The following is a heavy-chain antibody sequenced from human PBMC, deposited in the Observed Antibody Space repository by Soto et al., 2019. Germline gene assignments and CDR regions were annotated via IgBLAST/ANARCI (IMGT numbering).Heavy chain of an antibody. CDR2: IYWDNNE. Sequence: GRTLVNPTQTLTLTCTFSGFSLTTRGVGVAWIRQPPGKALEWLALIYWDNNEHYNPSLKSRLTITKDTSKNQVVLSMTNMDPVDTGTYSCAHDSSDWYGLDHWSQGTPVTVS. D-gene: IGHD6-19*01. J-gene: IGHJ4*02. CDR3: AHDSSDWYGLDH. CDR1: GFSLTTRGVG. V-gene: IGHV2-5*02.